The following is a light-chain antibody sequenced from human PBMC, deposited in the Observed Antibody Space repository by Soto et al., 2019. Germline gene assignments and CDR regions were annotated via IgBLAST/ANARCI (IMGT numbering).Light chain of an antibody. Sequence: EVVLTKSPDPLSLSPGERATLSCRASQSVSNNYLAWYQQKPGQAPRLLIYGASTRATGIPARFSGSGSGTEFTLTICSLQSDDSAVYYCQRYDNWPLTFGGGTKVDIK. CDR2: GAS. CDR1: QSVSNN. J-gene: IGKJ4*01. CDR3: QRYDNWPLT. V-gene: IGKV3-15*01.